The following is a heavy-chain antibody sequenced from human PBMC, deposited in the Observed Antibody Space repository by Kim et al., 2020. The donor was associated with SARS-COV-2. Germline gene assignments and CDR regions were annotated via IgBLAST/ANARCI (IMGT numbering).Heavy chain of an antibody. CDR1: GFTFSDYA. D-gene: IGHD6-19*01. V-gene: IGHV3-23*01. CDR3: ARRGAVAGWMEY. Sequence: GGSLRLSCAASGFTFSDYAMRWVRQAPGKGLEWVSGLSGDGSTIYYVDSVKGRFTISRDNSKNTLYLQMNSLRVEDTAVYYCARRGAVAGWMEYWGQGILVTVSS. CDR2: LSGDGSTI. J-gene: IGHJ4*02.